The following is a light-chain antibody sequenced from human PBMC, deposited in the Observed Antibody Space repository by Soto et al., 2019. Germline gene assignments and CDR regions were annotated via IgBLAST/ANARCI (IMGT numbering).Light chain of an antibody. CDR3: CSYAGSVV. J-gene: IGLJ2*01. CDR1: SSDVGSYNL. V-gene: IGLV2-23*01. Sequence: QSALTQPASVSGSPGQSITISCTGTSSDVGSYNLVSWYQQHPGKAPKLMIYEGSKRPSGVSNRFSGSKSGNTASLTISGLQAEDEADYYCCSYAGSVVFGGGTNLTVL. CDR2: EGS.